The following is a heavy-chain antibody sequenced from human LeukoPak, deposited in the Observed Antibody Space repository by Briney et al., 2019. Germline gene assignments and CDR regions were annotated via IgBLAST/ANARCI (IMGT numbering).Heavy chain of an antibody. V-gene: IGHV3-23*01. CDR2: ISDSGDGT. J-gene: IGHJ2*01. Sequence: PGGSLRLSCAASGFTFSSYAMSWVRQAPGKGLEWVPTISDSGDGTYYADSVKGRFTIPRDNDRNTLYLQMNSLRAEDTAVYYCATAFCISTSCIYYYFALWGRGTLVTVSS. CDR1: GFTFSSYA. D-gene: IGHD2-2*01. CDR3: ATAFCISTSCIYYYFAL.